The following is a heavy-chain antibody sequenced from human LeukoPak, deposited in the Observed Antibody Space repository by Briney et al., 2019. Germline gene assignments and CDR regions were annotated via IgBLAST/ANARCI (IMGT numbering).Heavy chain of an antibody. CDR2: INSDGYST. D-gene: IGHD3-16*01. CDR3: AKDMLGEDYSDGLDV. J-gene: IGHJ3*01. Sequence: GGSLRLSCAASGFTLSRYWMHWVRKAPGKGLGWVSRINSDGYSTTYADFVKGRFTISRDNAKNTLYLQMNNVTDDDTAVYYCAKDMLGEDYSDGLDVWGQGTMVTVSS. V-gene: IGHV3-74*01. CDR1: GFTLSRYW.